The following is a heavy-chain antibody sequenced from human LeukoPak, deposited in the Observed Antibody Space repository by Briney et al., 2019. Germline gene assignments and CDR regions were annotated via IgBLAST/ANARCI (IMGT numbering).Heavy chain of an antibody. CDR3: APPPYYYETNGYSVA. CDR2: IFYSGST. D-gene: IGHD3-22*01. Sequence: SETLSLTCTVSSGSISTSNYYWGWVRQPPGKALEWIGNIFYSGSTYYSPSLKSRVTISLDTSRNQFSLKLNSVTAADTAVYYCAPPPYYYETNGYSVAWGQGTLVTVSS. CDR1: SGSISTSNYY. V-gene: IGHV4-39*07. J-gene: IGHJ5*02.